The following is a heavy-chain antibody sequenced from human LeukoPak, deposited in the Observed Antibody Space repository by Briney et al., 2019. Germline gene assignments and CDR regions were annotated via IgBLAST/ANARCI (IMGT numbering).Heavy chain of an antibody. CDR2: ISDSGGST. CDR1: GFAFSTYA. CDR3: AKSASTISRGYFDF. V-gene: IGHV3-23*01. J-gene: IGHJ4*02. D-gene: IGHD5-24*01. Sequence: GGSLRLYCAASGFAFSTYAMSWVRQTPGEGLEWVSTISDSGGSTYYGDSVKGRFTISRDNSKNTLYLQMNSLRAEDTAVYFCAKSASTISRGYFDFWGQGTLVTVSS.